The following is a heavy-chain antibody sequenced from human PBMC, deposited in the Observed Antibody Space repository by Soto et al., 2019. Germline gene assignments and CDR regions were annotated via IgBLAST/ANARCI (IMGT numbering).Heavy chain of an antibody. CDR1: GFTFCSYG. D-gene: IGHD1-7*01. V-gene: IGHV3-23*01. Sequence: PGGSLRLSCSAPGFTFCSYGMTWVRPAPGKGLEWVSFSSATGAGTYYADSVKGRFTISRDNSKNTLYLQMTSLRADDTAVYYCAKDRRAGGNYGFYSDFWGQGALVTVSS. J-gene: IGHJ4*02. CDR2: SSATGAGT. CDR3: AKDRRAGGNYGFYSDF.